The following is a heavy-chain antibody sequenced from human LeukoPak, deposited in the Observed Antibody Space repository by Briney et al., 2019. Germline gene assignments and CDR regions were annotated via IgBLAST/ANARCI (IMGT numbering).Heavy chain of an antibody. J-gene: IGHJ6*04. CDR2: IYYSGST. CDR1: GGSISSYY. Sequence: SETLSLTCTVSGGSISSYYWSWIRQPPGKGLEWIGYIYYSGSTNYNPSLKSRVTISVDTSKNQFSLKLSSVTAADTAVYYCARAWFEQHYYGMDVWGKGTTVIVSS. CDR3: ARAWFEQHYYGMDV. V-gene: IGHV4-59*01. D-gene: IGHD3-10*01.